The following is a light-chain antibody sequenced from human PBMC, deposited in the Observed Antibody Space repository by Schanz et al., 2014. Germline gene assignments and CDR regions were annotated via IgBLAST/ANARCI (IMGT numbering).Light chain of an antibody. CDR1: QSISTS. Sequence: DIQLTQSPSFLSASVGDRVTITCRPSQSISTSLHWYQQKPGKAPKFLIYATSNLQSGVPSRFSGSGSGTDFTLTISSLQPEDVATYYCQQYKSAPLTFGGGTKVDIK. V-gene: IGKV1-39*01. CDR2: ATS. J-gene: IGKJ4*01. CDR3: QQYKSAPLT.